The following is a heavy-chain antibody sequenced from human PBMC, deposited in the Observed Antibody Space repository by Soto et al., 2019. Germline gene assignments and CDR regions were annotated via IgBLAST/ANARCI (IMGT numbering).Heavy chain of an antibody. CDR1: GVSISSSSYY. CDR3: ASGMGVRGVTLPVDY. D-gene: IGHD3-10*01. Sequence: PSETLSLTCTVSGVSISSSSYYSGWLRQPPGKGLEWIGCIYYSGSTNYNPSLKSRVTISVDTSKNQFSLNLSSVTAADTAFYYCASGMGVRGVTLPVDYWGQGTLVTVSS. CDR2: IYYSGST. J-gene: IGHJ4*02. V-gene: IGHV4-61*05.